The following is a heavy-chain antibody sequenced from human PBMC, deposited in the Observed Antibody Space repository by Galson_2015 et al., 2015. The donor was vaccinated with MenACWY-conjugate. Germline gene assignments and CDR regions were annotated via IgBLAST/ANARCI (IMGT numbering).Heavy chain of an antibody. CDR1: GFTFSSYD. D-gene: IGHD3-10*01. CDR3: AREGGYWHYGMDV. V-gene: IGHV3-13*04. J-gene: IGHJ6*02. CDR2: IGTASDT. Sequence: SLRLSCAASGFTFSSYDMHWVRQATGKGLEWVSAIGTASDTYYPGSVKGRFTISRENAKNSLYLQMNSLRAGDTAVYYCAREGGYWHYGMDVWGQGTTVTVSS.